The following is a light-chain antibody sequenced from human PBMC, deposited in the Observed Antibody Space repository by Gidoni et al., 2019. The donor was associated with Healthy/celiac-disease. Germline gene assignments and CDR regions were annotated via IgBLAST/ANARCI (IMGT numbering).Light chain of an antibody. J-gene: IGKJ1*01. CDR2: DAS. Sequence: IVFTPSPATLSLSPGERATLSCRARQSVSSYLAWYQQKPGQAPRLLIYDASNRATGIPARFSGSGSGTDFTLTISSLEPEDFAVYYCQQRSNWPPTFGQGTKVEIK. CDR1: QSVSSY. V-gene: IGKV3-11*01. CDR3: QQRSNWPPT.